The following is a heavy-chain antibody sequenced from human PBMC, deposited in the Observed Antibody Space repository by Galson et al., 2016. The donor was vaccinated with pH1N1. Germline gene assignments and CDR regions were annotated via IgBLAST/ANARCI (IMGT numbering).Heavy chain of an antibody. CDR2: ISYNGHDQ. V-gene: IGHV3-30-3*01. CDR3: AREDWSYGDTYCYGMDV. CDR1: GFNFDTFA. D-gene: IGHD4-17*01. Sequence: SLRLSCAASGFNFDTFAMHWVRQTPGKGLEWVAFISYNGHDQSYADSLKGRFTVSRDNSKNTLYLQMNSLRAEDTALYYCAREDWSYGDTYCYGMDVWGQGTTVTVSS. J-gene: IGHJ6*02.